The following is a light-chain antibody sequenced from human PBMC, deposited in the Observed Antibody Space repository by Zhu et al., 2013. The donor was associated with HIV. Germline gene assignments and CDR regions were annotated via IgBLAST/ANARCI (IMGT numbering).Light chain of an antibody. CDR2: GAS. V-gene: IGKV3-20*01. CDR3: QQYGSSCS. CDR1: QSVSSSY. Sequence: EIVLTQSPGTVSLSPGERATLSCRASQSVSSSYLAWYQQKPGQAPRLLIYGASSRATGIPDRFSGSGSGTDFTLTISRLEPEDFAVYYCQQYGSSCSFGQGTKLEI. J-gene: IGKJ2*04.